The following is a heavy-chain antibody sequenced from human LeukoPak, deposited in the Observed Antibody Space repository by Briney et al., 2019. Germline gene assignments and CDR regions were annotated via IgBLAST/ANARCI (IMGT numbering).Heavy chain of an antibody. Sequence: SVKVSCKASGYTFTGYYMHWVRQAPGQGLEWMGRIIPILGIANYAQKFQGRVTITADKSTSTAYMELSSLRSEDTAVYYCARSYSSGWLDFDYWGQGTLVTVSS. CDR2: IIPILGIA. V-gene: IGHV1-69*02. CDR1: GYTFTGYY. J-gene: IGHJ4*02. CDR3: ARSYSSGWLDFDY. D-gene: IGHD6-19*01.